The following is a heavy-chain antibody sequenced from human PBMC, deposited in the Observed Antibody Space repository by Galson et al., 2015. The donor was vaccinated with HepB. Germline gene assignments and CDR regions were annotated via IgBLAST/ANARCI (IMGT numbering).Heavy chain of an antibody. CDR2: INPSGGST. Sequence: SVKVSCKASGYTFTSYYMHWVRQAPGQGLEWMGIINPSGGSTSYAQKFQGRVTMTRDTSTSTVYMELSSLRSEDTAVYYCARAGVSNSYGYLSWFDPWGQGTLVTVSS. CDR3: ARAGVSNSYGYLSWFDP. V-gene: IGHV1-46*01. CDR1: GYTFTSYY. D-gene: IGHD5-18*01. J-gene: IGHJ5*02.